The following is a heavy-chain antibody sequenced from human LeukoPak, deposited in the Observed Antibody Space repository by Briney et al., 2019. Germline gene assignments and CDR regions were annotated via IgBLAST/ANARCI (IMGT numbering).Heavy chain of an antibody. Sequence: PETLSLTCTVSGGSISSSSYYWGWIRQPPGKGLEWIGSIYYSGSTYFNPSLKSRVTISVDTSKNQFSLKLSSVTAADTAVYYCARPRRGPIDYWGQGTLVTVSS. CDR2: IYYSGST. CDR3: ARPRRGPIDY. J-gene: IGHJ4*02. D-gene: IGHD3-16*01. CDR1: GGSISSSSYY. V-gene: IGHV4-39*01.